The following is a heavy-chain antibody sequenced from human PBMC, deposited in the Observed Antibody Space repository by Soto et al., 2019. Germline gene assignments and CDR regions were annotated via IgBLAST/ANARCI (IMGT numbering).Heavy chain of an antibody. Sequence: SETLSLTCTVSGGSISSSSYSWGWIRQPPGKGLEWIGSIYYSGSTYYNPSLKSRVTISVDTSKNQFSLKLSSVTAADTAVYYCARSGSGSDYYNWFDPWGQG. CDR3: ARSGSGSDYYNWFDP. CDR2: IYYSGST. J-gene: IGHJ5*02. D-gene: IGHD3-10*01. V-gene: IGHV4-39*01. CDR1: GGSISSSSYS.